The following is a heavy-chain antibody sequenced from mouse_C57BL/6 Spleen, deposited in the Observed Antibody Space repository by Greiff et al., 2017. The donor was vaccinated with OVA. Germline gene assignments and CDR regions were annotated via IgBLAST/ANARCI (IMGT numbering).Heavy chain of an antibody. V-gene: IGHV1-54*01. CDR1: GYAFTNYL. CDR2: INPGSGGT. CDR3: ARSLGAMDY. Sequence: VKLQESGAELVRPGTSVKVSCKASGYAFTNYLIEWVKQRPGQGLEWIGVINPGSGGTNYNEKFKGKATLTADKSSSTAYMQLSSLTSEDSAVYFCARSLGAMDYWGQGTSVTVSS. J-gene: IGHJ4*01. D-gene: IGHD3-3*01.